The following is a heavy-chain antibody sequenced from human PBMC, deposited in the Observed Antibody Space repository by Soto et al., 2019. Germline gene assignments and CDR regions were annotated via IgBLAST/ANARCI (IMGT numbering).Heavy chain of an antibody. J-gene: IGHJ4*02. V-gene: IGHV3-15*01. CDR2: IRSKTSGGTA. CDR1: GFTFSGAW. CDR3: TWKGATFDY. D-gene: IGHD1-26*01. Sequence: EVQLVESGGGLVRPGESLRLSCAASGFTFSGAWMNWVRQPPGKGLEWVGLIRSKTSGGTADYAAPVKGRFTVSRDDSKTTLYLQMNSLKTEDTAMYYCTWKGATFDYWGQGTLVTVSS.